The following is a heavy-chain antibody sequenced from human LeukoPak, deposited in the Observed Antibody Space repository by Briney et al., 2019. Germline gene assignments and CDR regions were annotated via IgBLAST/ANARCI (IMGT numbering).Heavy chain of an antibody. J-gene: IGHJ4*02. V-gene: IGHV4-38-2*02. CDR1: GYSISSGYY. D-gene: IGHD5-24*01. Sequence: SETLSLTCTVSGYSISSGYYWGWIRQPPGKGLEWIGSIYHSGSTYYNPSLKSRVAISVDTSKNQFSLNLNSVTAADTAVYYCARGGDGYNYKYYFDYWGQGTLVTVSS. CDR2: IYHSGST. CDR3: ARGGDGYNYKYYFDY.